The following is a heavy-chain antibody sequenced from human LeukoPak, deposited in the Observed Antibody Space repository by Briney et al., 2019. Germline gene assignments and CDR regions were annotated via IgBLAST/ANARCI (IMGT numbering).Heavy chain of an antibody. D-gene: IGHD5-18*01. CDR2: ISYDGSNK. CDR3: AKDHTQDTAMVPVDY. Sequence: GRSLRLSCAASGFTFSSYGMHWVRQAPGKGLEWVAVISYDGSNKYYADSVKGRFTISRDNSKNTLYLQMNSLRAEDTAVYYCAKDHTQDTAMVPVDYWGQGTLVTVSS. J-gene: IGHJ4*02. CDR1: GFTFSSYG. V-gene: IGHV3-30*18.